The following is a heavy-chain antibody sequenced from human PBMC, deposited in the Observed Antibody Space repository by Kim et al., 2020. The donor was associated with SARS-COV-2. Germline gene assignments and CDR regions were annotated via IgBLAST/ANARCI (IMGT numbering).Heavy chain of an antibody. Sequence: SVKVSCKASGGTFSSYAISWVRQAPGQGLEWMGGIIPIFGTANYAQKFQGRVTITADESTSTAYMELSSLRSEDTAVYYCARGGCGGDCYPRWDYYYGMDVWGQGTTVTVSS. J-gene: IGHJ6*02. CDR3: ARGGCGGDCYPRWDYYYGMDV. D-gene: IGHD2-21*02. V-gene: IGHV1-69*13. CDR2: IIPIFGTA. CDR1: GGTFSSYA.